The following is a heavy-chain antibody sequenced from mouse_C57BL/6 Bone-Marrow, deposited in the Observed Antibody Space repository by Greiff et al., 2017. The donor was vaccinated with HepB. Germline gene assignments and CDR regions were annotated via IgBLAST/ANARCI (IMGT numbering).Heavy chain of an antibody. V-gene: IGHV10-1*01. CDR3: VREGGGQLSLSAMDY. CDR1: GFSFNTYA. CDR2: IRSKSNNYAT. D-gene: IGHD3-2*02. J-gene: IGHJ4*01. Sequence: VQLKESGGGLVQPKGSLKLSCAASGFSFNTYAMNWVRQAPGKGLEWVARIRSKSNNYATYYADSVKDRFTITRDDSESMLYLQMHNLKTEDTAMYYCVREGGGQLSLSAMDYWGQGTSVTVSS.